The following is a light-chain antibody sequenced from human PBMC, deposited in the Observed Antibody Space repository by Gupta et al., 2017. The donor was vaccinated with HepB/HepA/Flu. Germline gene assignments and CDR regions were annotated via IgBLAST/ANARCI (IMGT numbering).Light chain of an antibody. J-gene: IGLJ2*01. CDR3: QAWDSTTVI. CDR1: KLGNNY. Sequence: SYDLTQPPSVSVSPGQTASIPCSGSKLGNNYVCWYQQKTGQSPVWGIFEDNKRPSGIPERFSGSNSRNRATLTISGTQTIDEADDYCQAWDSTTVIFGGGTRLSVL. CDR2: EDN. V-gene: IGLV3-1*01.